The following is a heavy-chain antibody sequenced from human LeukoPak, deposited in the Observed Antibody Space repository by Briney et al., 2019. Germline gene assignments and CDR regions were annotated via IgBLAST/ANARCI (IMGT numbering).Heavy chain of an antibody. Sequence: GGSLRLSCAASGFTFSNYWMHWVRQAPGKGLVWVSRINSDGSDRGHADSVKGRFTISRDNAKNTLYLQMNSLRVEDTAVYYCARGYRGAVPDPEGDSWGQGTLVTVSS. V-gene: IGHV3-74*01. CDR2: INSDGSDR. CDR3: ARGYRGAVPDPEGDS. D-gene: IGHD6-19*01. J-gene: IGHJ4*02. CDR1: GFTFSNYW.